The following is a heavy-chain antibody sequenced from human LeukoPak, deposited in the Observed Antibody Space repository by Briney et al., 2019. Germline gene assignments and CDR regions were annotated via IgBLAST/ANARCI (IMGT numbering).Heavy chain of an antibody. J-gene: IGHJ3*02. CDR1: GDSISSGSYY. Sequence: SETLSLTCTVSGDSISSGSYYWTWIRQPAGKGLEWIGRIYTSGSTINNPSLKNTNYNPSLKSRLTMSVDRSKNQFSLRMTSVTAADTAMYYCARDTALWTFDIWGQGTMVTVSS. D-gene: IGHD2-21*02. V-gene: IGHV4-61*02. CDR2: IYTSGSTINNPSLKNT. CDR3: ARDTALWTFDI.